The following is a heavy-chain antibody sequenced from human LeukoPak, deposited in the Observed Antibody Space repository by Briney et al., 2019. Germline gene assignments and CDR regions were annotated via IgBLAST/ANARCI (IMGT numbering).Heavy chain of an antibody. J-gene: IGHJ4*02. Sequence: GRSLRLSCAPSGFTFSRHGVHWVRQAPGKGLEWVAIISNDGSRKYYAHSVEGRFTISRDNSENTLYLQMDSLRAEDTAVYYCARDRAWNYFDYWGQGTLVTVSS. CDR2: ISNDGSRK. CDR3: ARDRAWNYFDY. D-gene: IGHD3-3*01. V-gene: IGHV3-30*03. CDR1: GFTFSRHG.